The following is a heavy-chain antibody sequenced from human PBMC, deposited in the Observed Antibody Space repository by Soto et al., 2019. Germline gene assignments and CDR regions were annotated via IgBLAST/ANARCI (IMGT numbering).Heavy chain of an antibody. J-gene: IGHJ4*02. V-gene: IGHV1-2*04. Sequence: ASVKVSCKASGYTFTGYYMHWVRQAPGQGLEWMGWINPNSGGTNYAQKFQGWVTMTRDTSISTAYMELSRLRSDDTAVYYCAREGYCSGGSCYPPGKSTEEFSFWGQGTLVTVSS. D-gene: IGHD2-15*01. CDR1: GYTFTGYY. CDR2: INPNSGGT. CDR3: AREGYCSGGSCYPPGKSTEEFSF.